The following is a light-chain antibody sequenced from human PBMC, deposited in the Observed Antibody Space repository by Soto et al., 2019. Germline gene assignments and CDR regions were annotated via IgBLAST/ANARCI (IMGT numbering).Light chain of an antibody. CDR3: QQHAYWPFLT. V-gene: IGKV3-11*01. Sequence: EIVLTQSPATLSLSPGERATLSCRASQSVSSSLAWYQQTPGQAPRLLVYHASTRATGVPARFSGSGSGTDFTLTISTLEPEDFAVYYCQQHAYWPFLTFGGGTKVEIK. CDR2: HAS. J-gene: IGKJ4*01. CDR1: QSVSSS.